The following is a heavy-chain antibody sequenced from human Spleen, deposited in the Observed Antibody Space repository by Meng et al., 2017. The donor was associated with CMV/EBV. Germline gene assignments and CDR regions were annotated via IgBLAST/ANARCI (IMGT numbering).Heavy chain of an antibody. J-gene: IGHJ4*02. D-gene: IGHD5-24*01. Sequence: GGPLRLSCAASGFTFRTFWMHWVRQAPGKGLVWVSRINSDGNIITYADSVKGRFTISRDNTKNTLSLQMNSLRAEDTAIYYCVRGMGTDWGRGTLVTVSS. CDR1: GFTFRTFW. CDR3: VRGMGTD. V-gene: IGHV3-74*03. CDR2: INSDGNII.